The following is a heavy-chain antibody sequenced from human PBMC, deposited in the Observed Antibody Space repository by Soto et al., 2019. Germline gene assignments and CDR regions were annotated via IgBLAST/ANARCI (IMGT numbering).Heavy chain of an antibody. V-gene: IGHV3-7*01. CDR2: IIEDGGEK. CDR3: ARGNSIPEN. D-gene: IGHD2-2*02. J-gene: IGHJ4*02. Sequence: PGAAQTLSCAASVLTFNKSWMRWVRQAPGKGLEWVANIIEDGGEKHYVDSVKGRFTTSRDNAKSSLYLQMNSLKAEDTAVYYCARGNSIPENWGEGTLVTVSS. CDR1: VLTFNKSW.